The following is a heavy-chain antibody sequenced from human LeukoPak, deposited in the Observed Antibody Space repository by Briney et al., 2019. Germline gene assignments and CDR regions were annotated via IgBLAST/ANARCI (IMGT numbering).Heavy chain of an antibody. D-gene: IGHD3/OR15-3a*01. J-gene: IGHJ5*02. V-gene: IGHV3-66*01. CDR1: GFTVSSNY. Sequence: PGGSLRLSCAASGFTVSSNYMSWVRQAPGKGLEWVSIIYSGGSTYYADSVRGRFTISRDNSKNTLYLQMNSLRAEDTAVYYCAKDKGGYGLNWFDPWGQGTLVTVSS. CDR3: AKDKGGYGLNWFDP. CDR2: IYSGGST.